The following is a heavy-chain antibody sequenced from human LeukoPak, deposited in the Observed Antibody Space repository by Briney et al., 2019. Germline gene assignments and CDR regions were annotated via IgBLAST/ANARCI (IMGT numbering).Heavy chain of an antibody. CDR1: GYTFTSYY. J-gene: IGHJ6*03. V-gene: IGHV1-46*01. Sequence: ASVKVSCKASGYTFTSYYMHWVRQAPGQGLEWMGIINPSGGSTSYAQKFQGRVTMTRDMSTSTVYMELSSLRSEDTAVYYCARQITQYYDILTGHMDVWGKGTTVTVSS. D-gene: IGHD3-9*01. CDR3: ARQITQYYDILTGHMDV. CDR2: INPSGGST.